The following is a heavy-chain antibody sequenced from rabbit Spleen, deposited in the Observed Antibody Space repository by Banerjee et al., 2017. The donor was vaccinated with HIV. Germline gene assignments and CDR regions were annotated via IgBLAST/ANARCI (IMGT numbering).Heavy chain of an antibody. Sequence: QEHLKESGGGLVQPGGSLKLSCKASGFTISSNYWMNWVRQAPGKGLEWIACIESGSSGFTYLASWAKGRHTISKTSSTTVTLQMTSLTAADTATYFCARDTGSSFSSYGMDLWGQGTLVTVS. V-gene: IGHV1S45*01. D-gene: IGHD8-1*01. CDR2: IESGSSGFT. CDR1: GFTISSNYW. CDR3: ARDTGSSFSSYGMDL. J-gene: IGHJ3*01.